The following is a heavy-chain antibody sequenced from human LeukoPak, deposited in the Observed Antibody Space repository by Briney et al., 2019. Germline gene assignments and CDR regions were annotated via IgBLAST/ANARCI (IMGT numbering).Heavy chain of an antibody. CDR2: IYYSGGA. V-gene: IGHV4-59*01. Sequence: SETLSLTCTVSGASMSSYYWSWIRQPPGKGLEWIGYIYYSGGANYNPSLTSRVTISVDTSKNQFSLKLSSVTAADTAVYFCARGEAGTSWFDSWGQGTLVTVS. D-gene: IGHD6-13*01. CDR3: ARGEAGTSWFDS. J-gene: IGHJ5*01. CDR1: GASMSSYY.